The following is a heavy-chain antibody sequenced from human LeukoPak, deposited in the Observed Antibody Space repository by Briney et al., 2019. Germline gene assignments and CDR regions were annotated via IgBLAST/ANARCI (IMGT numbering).Heavy chain of an antibody. CDR1: GVSISSYY. CDR2: IYNSGNT. D-gene: IGHD5-18*01. J-gene: IGHJ4*02. Sequence: SETLSLTCTVSGVSISSYYWSWIRQPPGKGLEWIGYIYNSGNTNYNPSLKSRVTISVDTSKNQFSLKLSSVTAADTAVYYCARLAHGYGFDYWGQGTLVTVSS. V-gene: IGHV4-59*01. CDR3: ARLAHGYGFDY.